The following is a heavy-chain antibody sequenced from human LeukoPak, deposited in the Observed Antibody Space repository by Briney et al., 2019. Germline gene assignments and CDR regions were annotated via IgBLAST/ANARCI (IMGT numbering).Heavy chain of an antibody. Sequence: ASVKVSCKASGYTFTSNYIHWVRQAPGQGLEWMGMIYPRDGSTSYAQKFQGRVTVTRDTSTSTVYMELSSLRSEDTAVYYCARGPDSSGYHDYWGQGTLVTVSS. J-gene: IGHJ4*02. CDR1: GYTFTSNY. CDR2: IYPRDGST. V-gene: IGHV1-46*01. D-gene: IGHD3-22*01. CDR3: ARGPDSSGYHDY.